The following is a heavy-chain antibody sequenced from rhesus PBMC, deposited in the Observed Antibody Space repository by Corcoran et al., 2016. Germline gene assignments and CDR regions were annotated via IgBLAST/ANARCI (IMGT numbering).Heavy chain of an antibody. CDR2: IYGSDVSN. D-gene: IGHD4-35*01. CDR3: ARLFGNYNWYIDL. Sequence: QVQLQESGPAVVKPSETLSLTCAVSGGSVRRSNWWIWIRQSPGKGLELIGGIYGSDVSNEYNPSLKSRVTLSIDTSKNHFSLKLSSVTAADTAGYYCARLFGNYNWYIDLWGPGTPITVSS. V-gene: IGHV4-93*02. CDR1: GGSVRRSNW. J-gene: IGHJ2*01.